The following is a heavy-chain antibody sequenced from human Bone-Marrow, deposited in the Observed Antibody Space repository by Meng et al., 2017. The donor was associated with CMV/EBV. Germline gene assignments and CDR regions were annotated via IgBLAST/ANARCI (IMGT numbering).Heavy chain of an antibody. D-gene: IGHD1-26*01. J-gene: IGHJ6*02. Sequence: KVSCKGSGYTFTTYWIVWVRQMPGKGLEWMGIIYPADSDTRYSPSFQGQVTISADKSSNTAYLQWSSLKASDTAMYYCATSSGTYRDYYYGMDVWGQGTMVTVSS. CDR2: IYPADSDT. CDR1: GYTFTTYW. CDR3: ATSSGTYRDYYYGMDV. V-gene: IGHV5-51*01.